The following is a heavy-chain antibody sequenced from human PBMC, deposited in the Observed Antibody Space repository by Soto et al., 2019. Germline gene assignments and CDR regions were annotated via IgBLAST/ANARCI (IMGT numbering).Heavy chain of an antibody. Sequence: SVKVSCKASGGTFSSYAISWVRQAPGQGLEWMGGIIPIFGTANYAQKFQGRVTITANESTSTAYMELSSLRSEDTAVYYCARASAIGARDPNNYYSYVMEVGGKGTRVTVSS. CDR3: ARASAIGARDPNNYYSYVMEV. CDR2: IIPIFGTA. J-gene: IGHJ6*04. D-gene: IGHD6-6*01. V-gene: IGHV1-69*13. CDR1: GGTFSSYA.